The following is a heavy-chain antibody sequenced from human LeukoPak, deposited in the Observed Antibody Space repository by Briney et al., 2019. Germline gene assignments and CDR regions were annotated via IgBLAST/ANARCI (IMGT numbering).Heavy chain of an antibody. D-gene: IGHD3-3*01. CDR3: AKSSGYILDN. J-gene: IGHJ4*02. CDR1: GLTLTSYHW. V-gene: IGHV3-7*01. Sequence: GGSLRLSCAASGLTLTSYHWMNWVRQAPGEGLEWVAHIKQDGSETHYVDSVKGRFTISRDNAGQSLFLQMNSLRAEDTALYYCAKSSGYILDNWGQGTFVTVSS. CDR2: IKQDGSET.